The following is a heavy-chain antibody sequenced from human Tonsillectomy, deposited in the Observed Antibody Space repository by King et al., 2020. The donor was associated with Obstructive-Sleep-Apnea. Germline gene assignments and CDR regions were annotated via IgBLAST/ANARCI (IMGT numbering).Heavy chain of an antibody. J-gene: IGHJ5*02. CDR3: ARAVASNWFDP. V-gene: IGHV3-7*01. Sequence: VQLVESGGGLVQPGGSLRLSCAASGFTFSSYWMSWVRQAPGKGLECVANIKEDGSEKYYVDSVKGRFTISRNNAKNSLYLQMNSLRADDTAVYYCARAVASNWFDPWGQGTLVTVSS. CDR2: IKEDGSEK. CDR1: GFTFSSYW.